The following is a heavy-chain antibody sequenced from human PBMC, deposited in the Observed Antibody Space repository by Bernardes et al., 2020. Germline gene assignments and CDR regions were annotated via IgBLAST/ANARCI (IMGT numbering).Heavy chain of an antibody. CDR2: INHSGST. J-gene: IGHJ4*02. V-gene: IGHV4-34*01. Sequence: SETLSLTCAVYGGSFSGYYWSWIRQPPGKGLEWIGEINHSGSTNYNPSLKSRVTISVDTSKNQFSLKLSSVTAADTAVYYCARGGKLWLRGYYFDYWGQGTLVTVSS. CDR3: ARGGKLWLRGYYFDY. D-gene: IGHD5-18*01. CDR1: GGSFSGYY.